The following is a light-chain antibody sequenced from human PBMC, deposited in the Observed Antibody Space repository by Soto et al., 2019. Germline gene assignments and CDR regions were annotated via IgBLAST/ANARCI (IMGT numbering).Light chain of an antibody. CDR3: SSYTSSGTHYV. CDR1: RSDVGGYKY. CDR2: EVS. Sequence: QSALTQPASVSGSPGQSITISCTGTRSDVGGYKYVSWYQQHPGKAPKLMIYEVSHRPSGVSNRFSGSKSGNTASLAISELQAEDEADYYCSSYTSSGTHYVFGTGTKLTVL. V-gene: IGLV2-14*01. J-gene: IGLJ1*01.